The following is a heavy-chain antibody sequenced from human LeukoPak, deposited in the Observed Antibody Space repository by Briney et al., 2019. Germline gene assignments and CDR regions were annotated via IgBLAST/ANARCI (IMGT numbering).Heavy chain of an antibody. CDR2: LYYSGST. V-gene: IGHV4-59*01. Sequence: SETLSLTCTVSGGSISTYYWSWIRQPPGKGLEWMGYLYYSGSTNYNPSLKSRVTMSLDTSKNQFSLKLSSVTAAYKAVDYCARDLRVGGSSGWYAFDIWGQGTMVIVSS. CDR1: GGSISTYY. D-gene: IGHD6-19*01. J-gene: IGHJ3*02. CDR3: ARDLRVGGSSGWYAFDI.